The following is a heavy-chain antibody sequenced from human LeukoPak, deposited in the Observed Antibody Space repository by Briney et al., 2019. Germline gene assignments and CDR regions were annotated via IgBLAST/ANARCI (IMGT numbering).Heavy chain of an antibody. CDR1: GFTFNRNA. J-gene: IGHJ4*02. V-gene: IGHV3-23*01. D-gene: IGHD6-19*01. CDR3: VRRGDESSGWGDHDY. CDR2: IGGSGDKT. Sequence: GGSLRLSCAPSGFTFNRNAISWVRQAPGEGLEGVSTIGGSGDKTFYADSVKGRFTISRDNSKNMLHLQMSSLTDEDTALYYCVRRGDESSGWGDHDYWGQGALVTVSS.